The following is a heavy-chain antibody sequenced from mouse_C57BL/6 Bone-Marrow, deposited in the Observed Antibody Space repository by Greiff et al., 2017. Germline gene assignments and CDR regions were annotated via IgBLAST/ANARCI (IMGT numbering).Heavy chain of an antibody. Sequence: VQVVESGPELVKPGASVKISCKASGYAFSSSWMNWVKQRPGKGLEWIGRIYPGDGDTNYNGKFKGKATLTADKSSSTAYMQLSSLTSEDSAVYFCARDWDVGRFAYWGQGTLVTVSA. CDR3: ARDWDVGRFAY. CDR2: IYPGDGDT. V-gene: IGHV1-82*01. CDR1: GYAFSSSW. D-gene: IGHD4-1*01. J-gene: IGHJ3*01.